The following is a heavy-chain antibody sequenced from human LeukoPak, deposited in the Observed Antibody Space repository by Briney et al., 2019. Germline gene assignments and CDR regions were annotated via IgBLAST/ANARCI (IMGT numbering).Heavy chain of an antibody. V-gene: IGHV3-23*01. CDR2: ISGSGGST. CDR3: AKVSAVPPRLFDY. D-gene: IGHD1-26*01. CDR1: GFTFSSYA. Sequence: QPGGSLRLSCAASGFTFSSYAMSWVRQAPGKGLEWVSAISGSGGSTYYADSVKGRFTISRDNSKNTLYLQMDSLRAEDTAVYYCAKVSAVPPRLFDYWGQGTLVTVSS. J-gene: IGHJ4*02.